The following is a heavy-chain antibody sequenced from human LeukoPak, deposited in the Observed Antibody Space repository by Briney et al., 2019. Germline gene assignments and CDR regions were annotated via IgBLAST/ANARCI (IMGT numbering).Heavy chain of an antibody. D-gene: IGHD6-13*01. J-gene: IGHJ6*03. Sequence: PGGSLRLSCAASGFTFSSYGMSWVRQAPGKGLEWVSAISGSGGSTYYADSVKGRFTISRDNSKNTLYLQMNSLRAEDTAVYYCASAPAPPEVISSSWTGKNYYYYVDVWGKGTTVTVSS. CDR1: GFTFSSYG. V-gene: IGHV3-23*01. CDR3: ASAPAPPEVISSSWTGKNYYYYVDV. CDR2: ISGSGGST.